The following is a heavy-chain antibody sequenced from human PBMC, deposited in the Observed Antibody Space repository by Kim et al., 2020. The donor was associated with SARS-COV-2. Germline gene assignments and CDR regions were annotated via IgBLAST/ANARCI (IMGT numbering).Heavy chain of an antibody. CDR1: GFTVSSNY. D-gene: IGHD3-22*01. Sequence: GGSLRLSCAASGFTVSSNYMSWVRQAPGKGLEWVSVIYSGGSTYYADSVKGRFTISRDNSKNTLYLQMNSLRAEDTAVYYCARDPRADDSSGPIDYWGQGTLVTVSS. CDR3: ARDPRADDSSGPIDY. J-gene: IGHJ4*02. CDR2: IYSGGST. V-gene: IGHV3-66*01.